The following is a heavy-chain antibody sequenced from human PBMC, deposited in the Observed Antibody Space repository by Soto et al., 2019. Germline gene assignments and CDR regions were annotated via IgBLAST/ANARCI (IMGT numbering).Heavy chain of an antibody. J-gene: IGHJ5*02. D-gene: IGHD6-13*01. Sequence: SETLSLTCIVSGGSISEKYWNWVRQPPGKGLEWIGLIFANGHTDYNPSLKSRVTMSVDASKNQFSLRLTSMTAAETAVYYCVASLAASGLNWLDPWGRGTMVTVSS. CDR1: GGSISEKY. CDR3: VASLAASGLNWLDP. CDR2: IFANGHT. V-gene: IGHV4-4*07.